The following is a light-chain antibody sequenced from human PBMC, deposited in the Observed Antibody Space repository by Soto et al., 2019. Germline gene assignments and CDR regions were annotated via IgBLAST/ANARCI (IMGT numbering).Light chain of an antibody. CDR2: EAS. J-gene: IGKJ1*01. CDR3: QQYNSYSRT. CDR1: QSISSW. V-gene: IGKV1-5*01. Sequence: DIQMTQSPSTLSASVGDRVTITCRASQSISSWLAWYQQKPGKAPKLLIYEASSLESGFPSRFSGSGSGTEFTLTISSLQPDDFAPYYYQQYNSYSRTFGQGTKVEIK.